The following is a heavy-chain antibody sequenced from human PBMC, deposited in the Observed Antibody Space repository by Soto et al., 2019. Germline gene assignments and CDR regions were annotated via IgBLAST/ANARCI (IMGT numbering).Heavy chain of an antibody. V-gene: IGHV1-2*04. D-gene: IGHD5-12*01. CDR1: GYTFTGYY. J-gene: IGHJ3*02. Sequence: ASVKVSCKAYGYTFTGYYMHWVRQAPGQGLEWMGWINPNSGGTNYAQKFQGWVTMTRDTSISTAYMELSRLRSDDSAVYYCARKRWLHSSDAFDIWGQGTMVTVS. CDR3: ARKRWLHSSDAFDI. CDR2: INPNSGGT.